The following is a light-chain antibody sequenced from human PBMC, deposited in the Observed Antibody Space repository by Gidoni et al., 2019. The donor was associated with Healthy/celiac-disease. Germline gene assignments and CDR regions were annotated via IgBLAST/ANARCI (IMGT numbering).Light chain of an antibody. CDR1: ALPKKY. CDR3: YSTDSSGNHRV. J-gene: IGLJ2*01. V-gene: IGLV3-10*03. CDR2: EDS. Sequence: SSDLTQPPPLSGSPGQTARITCPGDALPKKYAYWFQQKSGQAPVLVIYEDSKRPSGIPERFAGSSSGTMDTLTISGAQVEDEDDYYCYSTDSSGNHRVFGGGTKLTVL.